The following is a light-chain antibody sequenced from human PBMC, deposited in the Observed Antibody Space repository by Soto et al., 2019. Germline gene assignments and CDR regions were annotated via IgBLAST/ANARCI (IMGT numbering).Light chain of an antibody. V-gene: IGLV1-44*01. J-gene: IGLJ1*01. CDR2: SND. CDR3: AAWDDRLNVYA. CDR1: SSNIGINV. Sequence: QSVLTQPPSASGTPGQRVTISCSGSSSNIGINVLSWYQQPPGAAPKLLIYSNDQRSSGVPDGFSGSKSGTSASRAISGLQSEDEADSYCAAWDDRLNVYAFGPGTKLTVL.